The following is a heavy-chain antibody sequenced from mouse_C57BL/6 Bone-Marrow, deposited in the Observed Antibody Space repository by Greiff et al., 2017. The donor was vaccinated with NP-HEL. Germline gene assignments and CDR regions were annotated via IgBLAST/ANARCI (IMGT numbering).Heavy chain of an antibody. CDR2: INPSSGYT. V-gene: IGHV1-4*01. CDR1: GYTFTSYT. Sequence: QVQLQQSGAELARPGASVKMSCKASGYTFTSYTMHWVKQRPGQGLEWIGYINPSSGYTKYNQKFKDKATLTAYKSSSTAYMQLSSLTSEDSAVYYCARFRDPYWYFDVWGTGTTVTVSS. CDR3: ARFRDPYWYFDV. D-gene: IGHD3-3*01. J-gene: IGHJ1*03.